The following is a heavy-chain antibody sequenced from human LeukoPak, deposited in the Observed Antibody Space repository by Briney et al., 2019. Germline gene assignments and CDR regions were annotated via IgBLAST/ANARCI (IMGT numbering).Heavy chain of an antibody. J-gene: IGHJ6*02. CDR3: ARMGYSNYYGMDV. CDR1: GYSFTSYW. Sequence: PGESLKISCKGSGYSFTSYWIGWVRQMPEKGLEWMGIIYPGDSDTRYSPSFQGQVTISADKSISTAYLQWSSLKASDTAMYYCARMGYSNYYGMDVWGQGTTVTVSS. CDR2: IYPGDSDT. V-gene: IGHV5-51*01. D-gene: IGHD5-18*01.